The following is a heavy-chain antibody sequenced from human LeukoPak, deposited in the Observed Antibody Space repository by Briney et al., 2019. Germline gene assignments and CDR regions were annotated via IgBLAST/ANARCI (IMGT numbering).Heavy chain of an antibody. Sequence: GSLRLSCAASGFTFSNYWMSWIRQPPGKGLEWIGYIYYSGSTNYNPSLKSRVTVSVDTSKNQFSLKLSSVTAADTAVYYCARAGYYYDSSGFPVNAFDIWGQGTMVTVSS. CDR2: IYYSGST. CDR1: GFTFSNYW. V-gene: IGHV4-59*01. D-gene: IGHD3-22*01. J-gene: IGHJ3*02. CDR3: ARAGYYYDSSGFPVNAFDI.